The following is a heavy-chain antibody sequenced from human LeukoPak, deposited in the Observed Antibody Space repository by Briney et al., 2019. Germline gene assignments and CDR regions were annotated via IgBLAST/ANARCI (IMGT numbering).Heavy chain of an antibody. CDR3: ARDGCFWSGYHAFDL. CDR2: IKQDGSDK. D-gene: IGHD3-3*01. CDR1: RFSCSSYW. J-gene: IGHJ3*01. V-gene: IGHV3-7*01. Sequence: GGSLRLSCAASRFSCSSYWMSWVRQAPGKGLEWVANIKQDGSDKYYVDSVRGRFTISRDNAKRSLYLQMNSLRAEDTAVYYCARDGCFWSGYHAFDLWGQGTMVTVSS.